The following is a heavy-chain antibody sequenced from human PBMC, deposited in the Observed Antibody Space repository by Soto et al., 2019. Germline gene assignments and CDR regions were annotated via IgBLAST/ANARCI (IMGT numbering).Heavy chain of an antibody. Sequence: GGSLRLSCAASGFSFDTYAMTWVRQAPGKGLDWVSAVSASGERTYYADSVRGRFIISRDNSKNMLFLEMNGLRGEDSAVYYCARDRRHRTTIFGVVPGGWGQGTLVTVSS. J-gene: IGHJ4*02. CDR3: ARDRRHRTTIFGVVPGG. V-gene: IGHV3-23*01. D-gene: IGHD3-3*01. CDR1: GFSFDTYA. CDR2: VSASGERT.